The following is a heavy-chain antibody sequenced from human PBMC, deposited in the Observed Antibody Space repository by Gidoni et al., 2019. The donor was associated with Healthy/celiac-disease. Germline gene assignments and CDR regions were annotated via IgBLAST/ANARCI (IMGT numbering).Heavy chain of an antibody. CDR3: TTDSWSGVLGMDY. V-gene: IGHV3-15*01. Sequence: EVQLVESGGGLVKPGGSLRLSCAASGFTFSNAWMSWVRQAPGKGLEWVGRIKSKTDGGTTDYAAPVKGRFTISRDDSKNTLYLQMNSLKTEDTAVYYCTTDSWSGVLGMDYWGQGTLVTVSS. CDR2: IKSKTDGGTT. CDR1: GFTFSNAW. J-gene: IGHJ4*02. D-gene: IGHD2-8*02.